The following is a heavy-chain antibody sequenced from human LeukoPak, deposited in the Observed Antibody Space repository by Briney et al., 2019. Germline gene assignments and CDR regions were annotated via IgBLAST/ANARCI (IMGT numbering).Heavy chain of an antibody. V-gene: IGHV1-8*01. CDR3: ARGLFIAAAGIGY. CDR2: MNPNSGNT. J-gene: IGHJ4*02. D-gene: IGHD6-13*01. CDR1: GYTFPSYD. Sequence: ASVKVSCKASGYTFPSYDINWVRQATGQGLEWMGWMNPNSGNTGYAQKFQGGVTMTRNTSISTAYMELSSLRSEDTAVYYCARGLFIAAAGIGYWGQGTLVTVSS.